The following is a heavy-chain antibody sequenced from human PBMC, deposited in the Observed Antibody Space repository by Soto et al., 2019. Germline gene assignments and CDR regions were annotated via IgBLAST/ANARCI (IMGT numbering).Heavy chain of an antibody. J-gene: IGHJ4*02. CDR1: GDSVSTYSAA. Sequence: QVQLQQSGPGLVKPSQTLSLTCAISGDSVSTYSAAWNWIRQSPSRGLEWLGRTYYRSKWYFAYVVSVNSRITINPDTSKNRFSLQLNSVTPEDTAVYYCAREATSSFDYWGQGTLVTVPS. CDR3: AREATSSFDY. D-gene: IGHD2-2*01. V-gene: IGHV6-1*01. CDR2: TYYRSKWYF.